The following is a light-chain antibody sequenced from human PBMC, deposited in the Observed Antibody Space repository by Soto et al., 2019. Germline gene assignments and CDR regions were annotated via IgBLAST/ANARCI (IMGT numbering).Light chain of an antibody. J-gene: IGKJ2*01. CDR3: QQYGWSPPYT. CDR2: GAS. Sequence: EIVLTQSPGTLSLSPGERATLSCRASQSVSSSYLAWYQQKAGQAPRLLIYGASSRATGIPDRFSGSGSGTDCTLTISRLEPEDFAVYYCQQYGWSPPYTFDQGTKLEIK. CDR1: QSVSSSY. V-gene: IGKV3-20*01.